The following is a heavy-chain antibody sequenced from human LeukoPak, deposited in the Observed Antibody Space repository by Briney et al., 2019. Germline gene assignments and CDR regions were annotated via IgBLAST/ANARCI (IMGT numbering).Heavy chain of an antibody. V-gene: IGHV3-7*05. CDR2: IKQDGSEK. J-gene: IGHJ4*02. D-gene: IGHD3-16*02. CDR3: ASGIGGVIDVDY. CDR1: GFTFSSYW. Sequence: PGGSLRLSCAASGFTFSSYWMTWVRQAPGKGLEWVANIKQDGSEKYYVDSVKGRFTISRDNAKNSLYLQMNSLRAEDTAVYYCASGIGGVIDVDYWGQGTLVTVSS.